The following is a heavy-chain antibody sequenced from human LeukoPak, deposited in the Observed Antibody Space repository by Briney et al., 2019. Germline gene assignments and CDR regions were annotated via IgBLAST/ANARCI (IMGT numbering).Heavy chain of an antibody. V-gene: IGHV3-48*03. Sequence: GGSLRLPCAASGFTFSSYEMNWVRQAPGKGLEWVSYISSSGSTIYYADSVKGRFTISRDNAKNSLYLQMNSLRAEDTAVYYCARDVAYYDSSGYSSAFDIWGQGTMVTVSS. J-gene: IGHJ3*02. D-gene: IGHD3-22*01. CDR3: ARDVAYYDSSGYSSAFDI. CDR1: GFTFSSYE. CDR2: ISSSGSTI.